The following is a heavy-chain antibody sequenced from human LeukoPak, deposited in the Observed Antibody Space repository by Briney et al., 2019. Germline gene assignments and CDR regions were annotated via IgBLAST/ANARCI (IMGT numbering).Heavy chain of an antibody. CDR3: AIGLRSYFDY. CDR2: ISYDGSNK. D-gene: IGHD3-10*01. CDR1: GFTFSSYG. Sequence: PGRSLRLSCAASGFTFSSYGMHWVRQAPGKGLEWVAVISYDGSNKYYADSVKGRFTISRDNSKNTLHLQMNSLRAEDTAVCYCAIGLRSYFDYWGQGTLVTVSS. J-gene: IGHJ4*02. V-gene: IGHV3-30*03.